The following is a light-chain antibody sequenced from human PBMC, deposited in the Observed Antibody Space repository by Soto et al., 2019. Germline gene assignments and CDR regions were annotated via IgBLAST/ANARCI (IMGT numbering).Light chain of an antibody. CDR2: DNS. CDR3: QLWDSTSGDVV. CDR1: NIGSKS. J-gene: IGLJ2*01. Sequence: SYVLTQSPSVSVAPGQTARVSCGGNNIGSKSVHWYQQKTGQAPVMVVYDNSDRPSGIPERFSGSNSGNTATPTISRVEAGDEADYYCQLWDSTSGDVVFGGGTKLTVL. V-gene: IGLV3-21*02.